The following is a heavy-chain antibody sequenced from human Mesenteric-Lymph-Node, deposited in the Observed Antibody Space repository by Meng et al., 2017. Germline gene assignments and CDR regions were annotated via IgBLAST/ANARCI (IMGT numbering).Heavy chain of an antibody. Sequence: GESLKISCAASGFIFSSYAVSWVRQAPGKGLEWVSSISSSSSYIYYADSVKGRFTISRDNAKNSLYLQMNSLRAEDTAVYYCARDDAHDYAGASHFDIWGKGTMVTVSS. CDR3: ARDDAHDYAGASHFDI. CDR2: ISSSSSYI. V-gene: IGHV3-21*01. CDR1: GFIFSSYA. D-gene: IGHD4/OR15-4a*01. J-gene: IGHJ3*02.